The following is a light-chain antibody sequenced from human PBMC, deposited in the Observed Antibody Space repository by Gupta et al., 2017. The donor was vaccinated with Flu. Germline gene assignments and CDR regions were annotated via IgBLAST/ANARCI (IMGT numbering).Light chain of an antibody. CDR2: DVT. CDR1: SNDVGGSNR. J-gene: IGLJ1*01. Sequence: SPPTQPSSVSGSPGPSVTISCTGSSNDVGGSNRVSWYQHRPGKAPKLILYDVTERPSGVPDRFSGSKSGNTASLTISGLQADDEADYYCSSHAGRVTWVFGTGTTVTVL. CDR3: SSHAGRVTWV. V-gene: IGLV2-11*01.